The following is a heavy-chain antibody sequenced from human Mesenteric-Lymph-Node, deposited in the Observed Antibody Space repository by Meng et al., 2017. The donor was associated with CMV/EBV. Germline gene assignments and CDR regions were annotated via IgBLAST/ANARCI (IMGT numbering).Heavy chain of an antibody. CDR3: GGSGSYGADY. V-gene: IGHV3-74*01. J-gene: IGHJ4*02. CDR1: GFTFSDYW. Sequence: GGSLRLSCAASGFTFSDYWTHWVRQVPGKGLVWVSRISPDGSNTGYADSVKGRFTISRDNAKNTLYLQMNSLKVEDTAVYFCGGSGSYGADYWGQGTLVTVSS. D-gene: IGHD1-26*01. CDR2: ISPDGSNT.